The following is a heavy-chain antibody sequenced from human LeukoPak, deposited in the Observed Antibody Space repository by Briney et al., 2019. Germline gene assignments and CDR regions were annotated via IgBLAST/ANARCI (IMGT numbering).Heavy chain of an antibody. J-gene: IGHJ4*02. CDR1: GVSISSGSYY. CDR2: IYTSGST. CDR3: ARDVFYVITMIVVVPEPHFDY. D-gene: IGHD3-22*01. Sequence: PSETLSLTCTVSGVSISSGSYYWSWIRQPAGKGLEWIGRIYTSGSTNYNPSLKSRVTISVDTSKNQFSLKLSSVTAADTAVYYCARDVFYVITMIVVVPEPHFDYWGQGTLVTVSS. V-gene: IGHV4-61*02.